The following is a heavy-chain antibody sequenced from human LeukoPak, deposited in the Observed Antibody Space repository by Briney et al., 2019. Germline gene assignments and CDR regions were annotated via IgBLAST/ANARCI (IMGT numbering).Heavy chain of an antibody. Sequence: PGGSLRLSCAASGFTVSRSYMSWVRQAPGKGLEWVSIIYSGGSTYNADSVMGRFTISRDNSKNTLYLQMNSLRAEDTAVYYCARGKAAVSGDTFDIWGQGTMVTVSS. CDR1: GFTVSRSY. D-gene: IGHD6-19*01. V-gene: IGHV3-66*01. J-gene: IGHJ3*02. CDR2: IYSGGST. CDR3: ARGKAAVSGDTFDI.